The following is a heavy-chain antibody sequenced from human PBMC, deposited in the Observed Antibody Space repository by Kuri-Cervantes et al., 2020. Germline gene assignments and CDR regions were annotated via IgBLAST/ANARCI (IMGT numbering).Heavy chain of an antibody. CDR2: ISGSGAGS. J-gene: IGHJ6*02. V-gene: IGHV3-23*01. CDR1: GFTFSDYY. Sequence: GESLKISCAASGFTFSDYYMSWIRQAPGKGLEWASSISGSGAGSYYADSVEGRFIISRDNSKNTFYLQMSSLRADDTAIYYCTKGSRVGVGANYYYGMDVWGQGATVTVSS. CDR3: TKGSRVGVGANYYYGMDV. D-gene: IGHD4/OR15-4a*01.